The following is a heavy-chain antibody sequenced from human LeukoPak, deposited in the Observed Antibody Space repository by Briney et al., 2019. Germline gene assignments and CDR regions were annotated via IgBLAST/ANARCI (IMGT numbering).Heavy chain of an antibody. J-gene: IGHJ4*02. CDR1: GFSFNSYS. V-gene: IGHV3-21*01. CDR2: LSSSGNYI. D-gene: IGHD3-10*01. Sequence: GGSLRLSCVASGFSFNSYSMNWVRQAPGKGLEWVASLSSSGNYIYHADSVRGRFTISRDNAKNSLYLQMNSLRAEDTAVYYCTRPISFFGGLRQGYDSWGQGTLVTVAS. CDR3: TRPISFFGGLRQGYDS.